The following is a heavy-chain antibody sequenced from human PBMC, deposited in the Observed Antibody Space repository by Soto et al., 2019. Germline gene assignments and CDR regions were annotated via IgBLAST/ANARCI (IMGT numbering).Heavy chain of an antibody. CDR2: VNTYNGNP. CDR1: GYTFTNYA. D-gene: IGHD6-6*01. J-gene: IGHJ4*02. Sequence: QVQLVQSGVEVKKPGASVKVSCKASGYTFTNYAISWVRQAPGRGLEWMGWVNTYNGNPNYAQIFQGRVTMTTDTSTGTAYMELRSLKSDDSAVYYCARDSQYSTDWQGFDSWGQGTLVTVSS. V-gene: IGHV1-18*01. CDR3: ARDSQYSTDWQGFDS.